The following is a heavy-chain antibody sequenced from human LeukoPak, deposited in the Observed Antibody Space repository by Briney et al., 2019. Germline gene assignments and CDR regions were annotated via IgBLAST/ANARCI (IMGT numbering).Heavy chain of an antibody. D-gene: IGHD4-17*01. CDR2: RHHSERT. CDR1: GGSITSDW. V-gene: IGHV4-4*02. Sequence: PSETLSLTCAVSGGSITSDWWCWVRQPPGKGLDLMGERHHSERTNYNQSLQSRLTTAVDKSKNQFSLKLGSVTAADTAIYDCARNVGREVTNNWFDPWGQGTLVTVSS. J-gene: IGHJ5*02. CDR3: ARNVGREVTNNWFDP.